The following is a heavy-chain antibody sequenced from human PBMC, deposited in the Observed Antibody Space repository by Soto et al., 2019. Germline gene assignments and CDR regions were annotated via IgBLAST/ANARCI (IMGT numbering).Heavy chain of an antibody. CDR1: GGSISSSSYY. D-gene: IGHD3-10*01. V-gene: IGHV4-39*01. CDR2: IYYSGST. J-gene: IGHJ4*02. Sequence: QLQLQESGPGLVKPSETLSLTCTVSGGSISSSSYYWGWIRQPPGKGLEWIGSIYYSGSTYYNPSLKSRVTISVDTSKNQFSLKLSSVTAADTALYYCARHYSGDCFDYWGQGTLVTVSS. CDR3: ARHYSGDCFDY.